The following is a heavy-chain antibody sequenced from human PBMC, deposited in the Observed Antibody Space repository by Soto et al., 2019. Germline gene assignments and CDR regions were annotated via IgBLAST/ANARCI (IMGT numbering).Heavy chain of an antibody. J-gene: IGHJ6*03. Sequence: PGGSLRLSCAASGFTFSSYGMSWVRQAPGKGLEWVANIKQDGSEKYYVDSVKGRFTISRDNAKNSLYLQMNSLRAEDTAVYYCARGEGLSQALYYYYYYMDVWGKGTTVTVSS. CDR3: ARGEGLSQALYYYYYYMDV. CDR1: GFTFSSYG. V-gene: IGHV3-7*05. CDR2: IKQDGSEK.